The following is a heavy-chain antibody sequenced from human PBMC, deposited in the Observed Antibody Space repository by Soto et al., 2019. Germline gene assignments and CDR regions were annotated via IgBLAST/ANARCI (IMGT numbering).Heavy chain of an antibody. CDR1: GGSISSYY. J-gene: IGHJ4*02. V-gene: IGHV4-4*07. CDR2: IYTSGST. Sequence: XATLSLTCTVSGGSISSYYWSWIRQPSGKGLEWIGRIYTSGSTNYNPSLKSRVTMSVDTSKNQFSLKLRSVTAANTAVYYCARDPMVRGAKPNIFDYWGQGTLVTVSS. CDR3: ARDPMVRGAKPNIFDY. D-gene: IGHD3-10*01.